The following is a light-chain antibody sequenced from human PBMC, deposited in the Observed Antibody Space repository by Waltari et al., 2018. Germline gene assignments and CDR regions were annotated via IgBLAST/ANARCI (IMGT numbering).Light chain of an antibody. CDR2: DAS. CDR3: QQRSNWPYT. J-gene: IGKJ2*01. CDR1: QSVSSY. Sequence: EIVLTQSPATLSLSPGARATLPCRARQSVSSYLAWYQQKPGQAPRLLIYDASNRATGIPARFSGSGSGTDFTLTISSLEPEDFAVYYCQQRSNWPYTFGQGTKLEIK. V-gene: IGKV3-11*01.